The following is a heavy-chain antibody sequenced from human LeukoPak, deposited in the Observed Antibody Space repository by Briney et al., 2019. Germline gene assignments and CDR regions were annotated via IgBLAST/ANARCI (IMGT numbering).Heavy chain of an antibody. V-gene: IGHV1-2*02. D-gene: IGHD6-6*01. CDR2: INPNSGGT. CDR1: GYTFTGYY. CDR3: VREVRKYSSSPHFDY. J-gene: IGHJ4*02. Sequence: ASVKVSCKASGYTFTGYYMHWVRQAPGQGLEWMGWINPNSGGTNYAQKFQGRVTMTRDTSISTAYMELSRLRSDDTAVYYCVREVRKYSSSPHFDYWGQGTLVTVSS.